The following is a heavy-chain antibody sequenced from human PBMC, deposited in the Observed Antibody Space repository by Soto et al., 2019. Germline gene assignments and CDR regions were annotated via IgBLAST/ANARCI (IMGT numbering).Heavy chain of an antibody. J-gene: IGHJ4*02. V-gene: IGHV1-46*03. CDR3: ARGGHVVVVTAAFDY. CDR2: INPSGGHT. CDR1: GNTFSNYY. Sequence: ASVKVSCKASGNTFSNYYIHWVRQGPGQGLEWMGTINPSGGHTTYAQKFLGRVTMTRDSSTSTLYMELTSLRFEDTAVYYCARGGHVVVVTAAFDYWGQGTLDTVSS. D-gene: IGHD2-21*02.